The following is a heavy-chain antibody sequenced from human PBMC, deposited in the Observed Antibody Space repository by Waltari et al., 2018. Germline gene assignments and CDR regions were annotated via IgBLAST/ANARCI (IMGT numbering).Heavy chain of an antibody. Sequence: QVQLQQWGAGLLKPSETLSLTCAVYGGSFSGYYWSWIRQPPGKGLEWIGEINHSGSTNYKASIKSRVTISVDTSKNQLSLKLSSVTAADTAVYYCARAVAGTICDYWGQGTLVTVSS. J-gene: IGHJ4*02. CDR2: INHSGST. CDR1: GGSFSGYY. V-gene: IGHV4-34*01. D-gene: IGHD6-19*01. CDR3: ARAVAGTICDY.